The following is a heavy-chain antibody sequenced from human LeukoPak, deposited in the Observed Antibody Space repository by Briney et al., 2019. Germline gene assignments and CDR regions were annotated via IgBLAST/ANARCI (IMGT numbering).Heavy chain of an antibody. CDR3: ARRVSGSLYYFDY. V-gene: IGHV4-59*08. CDR1: GGSFSGYY. CDR2: IYYSGTT. D-gene: IGHD3-10*01. J-gene: IGHJ4*02. Sequence: SETLSLTCAVYGGSFSGYYWSWIRQPPGKGLEWIGYIYYSGTTDYNPSLKSRVTISVDTSKNQFSLQLSSVTAADTAVYYCARRVSGSLYYFDYWGQGTLVTVSS.